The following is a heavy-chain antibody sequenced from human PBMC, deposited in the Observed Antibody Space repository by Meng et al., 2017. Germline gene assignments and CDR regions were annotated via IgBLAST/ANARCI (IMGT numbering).Heavy chain of an antibody. CDR1: GDRVSSNSAA. CDR2: AYYRSKWYH. V-gene: IGHV6-1*01. Sequence: QIQLQQSGPGLVKPSQTLSLICAISGDRVSSNSAAWNWIRQSPSRGLEWLGRAYYRSKWYHDYAGSVKSRISIDPDTSKNQFSLQLRSVTPEDSAVYYCARGSYSFDSWGQRTLVTVSS. J-gene: IGHJ4*02. CDR3: ARGSYSFDS. D-gene: IGHD1-26*01.